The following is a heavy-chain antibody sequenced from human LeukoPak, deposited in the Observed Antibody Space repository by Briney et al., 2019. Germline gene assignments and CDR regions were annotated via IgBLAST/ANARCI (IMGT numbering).Heavy chain of an antibody. CDR2: IKQDGSEK. D-gene: IGHD5-12*01. Sequence: RGSLRLSCAASGFTFSSYWMSWVRQAPGKGLEWVANIKQDGSEKYYVDSVKGRFTISRDNAKNSLYLQMNSLRAEDTAMYYCARDAGNSGYGCDLWGQGTLVTVSS. J-gene: IGHJ5*02. V-gene: IGHV3-7*01. CDR1: GFTFSSYW. CDR3: ARDAGNSGYGCDL.